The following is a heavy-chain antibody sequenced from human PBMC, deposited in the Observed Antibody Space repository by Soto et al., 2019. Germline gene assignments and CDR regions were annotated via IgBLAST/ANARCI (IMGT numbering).Heavy chain of an antibody. CDR1: GDSFSSNSAA. V-gene: IGHV6-1*01. CDR2: TYYRSKWYN. J-gene: IGHJ6*02. Sequence: SQTLSLTCVISGDSFSSNSAAWNWIRQSPSRGLEWLGRTYYRSKWYNDYAVSVKSRITINPDTSKNQFSLQLNSVTPEDTAVYYCASSKASSWSLYYYYYYGMDVWGQGTTVTVSS. CDR3: ASSKASSWSLYYYYYYGMDV. D-gene: IGHD6-13*01.